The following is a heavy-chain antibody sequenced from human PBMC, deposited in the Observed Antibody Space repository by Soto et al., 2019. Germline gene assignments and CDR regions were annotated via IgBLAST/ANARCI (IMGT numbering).Heavy chain of an antibody. CDR2: IHHGGTT. Sequence: SETLSLTCAVSGYSINSGYYWGWIRQPPGKGLEWIGSIHHGGTTYYNPSLKGRGTISMDTSKNQFSLRLSSLTAEDTALYFCSRGSGSYPFDYWGPGTLVTVSS. D-gene: IGHD1-26*01. CDR1: GYSINSGYY. V-gene: IGHV4-38-2*01. CDR3: SRGSGSYPFDY. J-gene: IGHJ4*02.